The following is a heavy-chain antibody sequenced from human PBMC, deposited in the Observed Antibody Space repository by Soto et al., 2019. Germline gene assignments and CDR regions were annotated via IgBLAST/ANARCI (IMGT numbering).Heavy chain of an antibody. J-gene: IGHJ4*02. CDR1: GYTFTGYY. V-gene: IGHV1-2*04. CDR3: ARGSLPPTHNSSSSDY. D-gene: IGHD6-6*01. Sequence: ASVKVSCKASGYTFTGYYMHWVRQAPGQGLEWMGWINPNSGGTNYAQKFQGWVTMTRDTSISTAYMELSRLRSDDTAVYYCARGSLPPTHNSSSSDYWGQGTLVTVSS. CDR2: INPNSGGT.